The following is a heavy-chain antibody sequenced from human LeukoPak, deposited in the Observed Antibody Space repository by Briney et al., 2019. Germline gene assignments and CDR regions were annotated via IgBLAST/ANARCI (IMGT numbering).Heavy chain of an antibody. Sequence: GGSLRLSCAASVFSFSSYWMHWVRQAAGKGLVWVAHINRDGRSTRHADSVKGRFTISRGNAKNTLYLQMNSLRAKATAVYYCASDSNYGMDVWGPGTTVTVSS. J-gene: IGHJ6*02. CDR2: INRDGRST. D-gene: IGHD4-11*01. V-gene: IGHV3-74*01. CDR1: VFSFSSYW. CDR3: ASDSNYGMDV.